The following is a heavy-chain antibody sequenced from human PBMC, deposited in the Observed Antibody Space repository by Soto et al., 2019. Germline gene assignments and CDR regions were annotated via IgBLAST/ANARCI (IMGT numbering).Heavy chain of an antibody. CDR1: GGSISSSSYY. V-gene: IGHV4-39*01. Sequence: SETLSLTCTVSGGSISSSSYYWGWIRQPPGKGLEWIGSIYYSGSTYYNPSLKSRFTISVDTSKNQFSLKLSSVTAADTAVYYCAKINYYGSGGMCDYWGQGTLVTVSS. CDR3: AKINYYGSGGMCDY. D-gene: IGHD3-10*01. J-gene: IGHJ4*02. CDR2: IYYSGST.